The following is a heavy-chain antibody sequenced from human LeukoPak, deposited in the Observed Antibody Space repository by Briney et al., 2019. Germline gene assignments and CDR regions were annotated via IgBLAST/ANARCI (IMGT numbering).Heavy chain of an antibody. Sequence: PSETLSLTCTVSGGSISSYYWRWIRQSPGKGLEWIGYIYYSGSTNYNPSLKSRVTISVDTSKNQFSLKLSSVTAADTAVYYCARRIIAAAAPYMDVWGKGTTVTVSS. CDR3: ARRIIAAAAPYMDV. CDR2: IYYSGST. CDR1: GGSISSYY. V-gene: IGHV4-59*08. J-gene: IGHJ6*03. D-gene: IGHD6-13*01.